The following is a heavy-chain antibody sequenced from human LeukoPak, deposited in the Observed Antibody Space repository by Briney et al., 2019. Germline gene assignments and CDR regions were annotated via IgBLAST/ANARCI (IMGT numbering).Heavy chain of an antibody. J-gene: IGHJ5*02. CDR2: ISAYIGNT. D-gene: IGHD3-3*01. V-gene: IGHV1-18*01. CDR1: GYTFTSYG. Sequence: GASVKVSCKASGYTFTSYGISWVRQAPGQGLEWMGWISAYIGNTNYAQKLQGRVTMTTDTSTSTAYMELRSLRSDDTAVYYCARQGPAYYDFWSGYPETLNWFDPWGQGTLVTVSS. CDR3: ARQGPAYYDFWSGYPETLNWFDP.